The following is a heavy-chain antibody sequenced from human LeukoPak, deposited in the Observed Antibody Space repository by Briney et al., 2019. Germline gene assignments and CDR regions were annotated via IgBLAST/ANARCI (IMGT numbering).Heavy chain of an antibody. D-gene: IGHD2-15*01. Sequence: SETLPLTCTVSGGSVSSGSYYWSWIRQPPGKGLEWIGYIYYSGSTNYNPSLKSRVTISVDTSKNQFSLKLSSVTAADTAVYYCARTPWASHFDYWGQGTLVTVSS. CDR2: IYYSGST. CDR1: GGSVSSGSYY. J-gene: IGHJ4*02. CDR3: ARTPWASHFDY. V-gene: IGHV4-61*01.